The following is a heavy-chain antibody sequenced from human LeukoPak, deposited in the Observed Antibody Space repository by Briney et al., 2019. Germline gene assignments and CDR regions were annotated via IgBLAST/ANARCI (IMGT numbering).Heavy chain of an antibody. D-gene: IGHD6-13*01. CDR3: AKDNTIGSGQQLPDNWFDP. Sequence: PGGSLRLSCAASGFTVSSNYMNWVRQAPGKGLEWVSAISGSGGSTYYADSVKGRFTISRDNSKNTLYLQMNSLRAEDTAVYYCAKDNTIGSGQQLPDNWFDPWGQGTLVIVSS. CDR1: GFTVSSNY. V-gene: IGHV3-23*01. CDR2: ISGSGGST. J-gene: IGHJ5*02.